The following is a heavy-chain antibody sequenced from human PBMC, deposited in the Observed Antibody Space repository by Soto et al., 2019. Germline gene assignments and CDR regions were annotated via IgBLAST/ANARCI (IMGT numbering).Heavy chain of an antibody. Sequence: QLQLQESGPGLVKPSETLSLTGTVSGGSISSSDLYWGWLRQPPGKVLDFIGSMYYIGTTYYNPSLNNRITIPVDTSNNQFSPKVLSLTAADTTVYYSLVVDSTGNGFDPWGQGALVSVSS. D-gene: IGHD3-22*01. CDR3: LVVDSTGNGFDP. V-gene: IGHV4-39*01. CDR1: GGSISSSDLY. CDR2: MYYIGTT. J-gene: IGHJ5*02.